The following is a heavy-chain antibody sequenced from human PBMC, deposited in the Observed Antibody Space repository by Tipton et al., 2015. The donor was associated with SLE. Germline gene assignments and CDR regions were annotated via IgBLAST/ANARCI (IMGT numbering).Heavy chain of an antibody. D-gene: IGHD2-15*01. V-gene: IGHV4-59*11. J-gene: IGHJ3*01. CDR3: ARADATGEDINH. Sequence: TLSLTCTVSGGSISSPFWSWIRQPPGKGLEWLGYIYYSGTTNYNPSLKSRVTISVDTSKNQFSLKLSSVTAADTAVYFCARADATGEDINHWGQGTTVTTPS. CDR1: GGSISSPF. CDR2: IYYSGTT.